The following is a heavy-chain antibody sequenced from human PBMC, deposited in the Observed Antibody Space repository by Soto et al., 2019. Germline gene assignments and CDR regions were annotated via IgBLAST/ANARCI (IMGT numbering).Heavy chain of an antibody. CDR1: GFTFSNYA. J-gene: IGHJ4*02. Sequence: PGGSLRLSCAASGFTFSNYAMSWVRQAPGKGLEWVSLMSGSGGTTYYADSVKGRFTISRDNSENTLHLQMFSLRAEDTAIYYCAKGSSVWGSNRTTAPFDFGSWGQGNLVTVSS. V-gene: IGHV3-23*01. D-gene: IGHD3-16*02. CDR2: MSGSGGTT. CDR3: AKGSSVWGSNRTTAPFDFGS.